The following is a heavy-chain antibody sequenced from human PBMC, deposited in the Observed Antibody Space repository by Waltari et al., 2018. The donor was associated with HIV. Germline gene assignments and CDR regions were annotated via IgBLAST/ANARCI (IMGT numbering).Heavy chain of an antibody. CDR1: GYTFTSSS. CDR3: ARDSGRGRAFDF. J-gene: IGHJ3*01. D-gene: IGHD6-25*01. Sequence: QVQLVQSGSELKKPGASVKISCKASGYTFTSSSLNWVRQAPGQGLEWMGWINTNTGNPMYAQVFTGRFVFSLDTSVSTTYLQISSLTAEDTAVYYWARDSGRGRAFDFWGQGTMVTVSS. V-gene: IGHV7-4-1*02. CDR2: INTNTGNP.